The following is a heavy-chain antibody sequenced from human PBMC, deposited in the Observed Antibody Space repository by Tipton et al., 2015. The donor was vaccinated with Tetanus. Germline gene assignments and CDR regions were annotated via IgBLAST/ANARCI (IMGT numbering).Heavy chain of an antibody. CDR3: AKVRGTLRYSFDS. CDR1: GFTFSDYA. D-gene: IGHD1-26*01. V-gene: IGHV3-23*01. J-gene: IGHJ5*01. Sequence: SLRLSCAASGFTFSDYAMNWVRQAPGKGLEWVSVVTGSGKTTHYADSVKGRFTISRDNSKNTLFLQMSSLRVEDTAIYYCAKVRGTLRYSFDSWGQGTLVTVSS. CDR2: VTGSGKTT.